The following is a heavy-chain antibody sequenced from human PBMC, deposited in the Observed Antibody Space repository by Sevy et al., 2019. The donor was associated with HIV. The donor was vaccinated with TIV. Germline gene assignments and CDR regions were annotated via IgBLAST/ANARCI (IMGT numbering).Heavy chain of an antibody. D-gene: IGHD3-22*01. CDR2: ISGSGGST. Sequence: GGSLRLSCAASGFTFSSYAMSWVRQAPGKGLEWVSAISGSGGSTYYADSVKGRFTISRDNSKNTVYMQMNSLRAEDTAVYYCAKGGKYYDSSGLTVHFDYWGQGTLVTVSS. CDR3: AKGGKYYDSSGLTVHFDY. V-gene: IGHV3-23*01. J-gene: IGHJ4*02. CDR1: GFTFSSYA.